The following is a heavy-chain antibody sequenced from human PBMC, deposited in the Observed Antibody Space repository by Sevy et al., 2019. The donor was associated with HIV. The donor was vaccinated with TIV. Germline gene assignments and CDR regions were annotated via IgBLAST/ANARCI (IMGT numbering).Heavy chain of an antibody. CDR3: ARMGGTLRGSSGYYSYYFDY. V-gene: IGHV4-39*01. CDR1: GGYISSSSYY. D-gene: IGHD3-22*01. Sequence: SETLSLTCTVSGGYISSSSYYWGWIRQPPGKGLEWIGSIYYSGSTYYNPSLKSRVTISVDTSKNQFSLKLSSVTAADTAVYYCARMGGTLRGSSGYYSYYFDYWGQGTLVTVSS. CDR2: IYYSGST. J-gene: IGHJ4*02.